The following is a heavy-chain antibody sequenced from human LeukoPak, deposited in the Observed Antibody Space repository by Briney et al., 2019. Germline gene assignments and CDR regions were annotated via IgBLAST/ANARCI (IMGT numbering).Heavy chain of an antibody. Sequence: SETLSLTCTVSGGSISSHYWSWIRQPPGKGLEWIGYIHYSGTTNYNPSLKSRVTISVDTSKNQFSLKLSSVTAADTAVYYCARVGYSYGQQYYYYMDVWGKGTTVTVSS. CDR1: GGSISSHY. D-gene: IGHD5-18*01. CDR3: ARVGYSYGQQYYYYMDV. V-gene: IGHV4-59*11. CDR2: IHYSGTT. J-gene: IGHJ6*03.